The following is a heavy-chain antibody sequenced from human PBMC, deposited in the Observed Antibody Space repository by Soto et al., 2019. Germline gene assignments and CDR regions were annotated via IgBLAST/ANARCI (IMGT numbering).Heavy chain of an antibody. D-gene: IGHD1-26*01. V-gene: IGHV3-21*01. CDR1: GFTFSSYS. CDR3: ARGLLGSYYGDLDY. J-gene: IGHJ4*02. Sequence: EVQLVESGGGLVKPGGSLRLSCAASGFTFSSYSMNWVRQAPGKGLEWVSSNSSSSSYIYYADSVKGRFTISRDNAKNSLYLQMNSLRAEDTAVYYCARGLLGSYYGDLDYWGQGTLVTVSS. CDR2: NSSSSSYI.